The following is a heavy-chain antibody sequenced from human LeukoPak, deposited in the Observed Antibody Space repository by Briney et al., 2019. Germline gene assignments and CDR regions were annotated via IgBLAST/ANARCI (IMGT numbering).Heavy chain of an antibody. Sequence: SETLSLTCTVSGVSVTRYYWSWIRQPPGKGLEWIGYIYHTGTANYNPSLKSRVTTSVDTSKNQLSLKLNSVTAADSAVYYCARDYYDSSGYPDYWGQGTLVTVSS. CDR1: GVSVTRYY. CDR2: IYHTGTA. D-gene: IGHD3-22*01. J-gene: IGHJ4*02. CDR3: ARDYYDSSGYPDY. V-gene: IGHV4-59*02.